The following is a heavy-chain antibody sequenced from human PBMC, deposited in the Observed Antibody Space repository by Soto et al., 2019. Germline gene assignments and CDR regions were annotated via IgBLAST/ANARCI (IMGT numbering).Heavy chain of an antibody. Sequence: QVQLVESGGGVVQPGRSLRLSCAASGFSFRSYGMHWVRQAPGKGPEWVAVIWYDGGDKHYADSVKGRFTISRDNSKNTLDLQMNSLRAEDTAVYYCARFYDNSAFLAFWGQGTLVTVSS. CDR2: IWYDGGDK. CDR3: ARFYDNSAFLAF. CDR1: GFSFRSYG. D-gene: IGHD3-22*01. V-gene: IGHV3-33*01. J-gene: IGHJ4*02.